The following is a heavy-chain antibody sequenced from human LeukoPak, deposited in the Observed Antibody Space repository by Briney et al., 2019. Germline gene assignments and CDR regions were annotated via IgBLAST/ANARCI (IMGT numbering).Heavy chain of an antibody. CDR2: IKQDGSEK. CDR3: AKKGYYDGSGYYMYYFDH. Sequence: GGSLRLSCAASGFTLSSYSLSWVRQAPGKGLEWVANIKQDGSEKYYVDSVKGRFTISRDNSKNTLYLQMNSLRAEDTAVYYCAKKGYYDGSGYYMYYFDHWGQGTLVTVSS. V-gene: IGHV3-7*03. J-gene: IGHJ4*02. D-gene: IGHD3-22*01. CDR1: GFTLSSYS.